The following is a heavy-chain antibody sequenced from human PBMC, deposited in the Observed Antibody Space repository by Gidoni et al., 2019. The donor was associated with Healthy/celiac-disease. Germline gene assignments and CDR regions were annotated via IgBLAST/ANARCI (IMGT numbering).Heavy chain of an antibody. CDR1: GYTFTSYY. D-gene: IGHD5-18*01. J-gene: IGHJ6*02. CDR3: ARDVIQLWLLSAYYYGMDV. V-gene: IGHV1-46*01. Sequence: QVQLVQSGAEVKKPGASVKVSCKASGYTFTSYYMHWVRQAPGQGLEWMGIINPSGGSTSYAQKFQGRVTMTRDTSTSTVYMELSSLRSEDTAVYYCARDVIQLWLLSAYYYGMDVWGQGTTVTVSS. CDR2: INPSGGST.